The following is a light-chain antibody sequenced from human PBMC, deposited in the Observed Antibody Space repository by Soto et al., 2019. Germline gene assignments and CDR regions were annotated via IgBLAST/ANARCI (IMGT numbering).Light chain of an antibody. CDR1: QSINRH. Sequence: ENVLTQSPAPPSLSPGERATLSFRASQSINRHLAWYRQKPGQAPRLLIYDTSTRATGVPARFSGSRSGTEFTLTINSLQSEDFAVYYCQRYNNWPLTFGGGTKVDIK. V-gene: IGKV3-15*01. CDR2: DTS. CDR3: QRYNNWPLT. J-gene: IGKJ4*01.